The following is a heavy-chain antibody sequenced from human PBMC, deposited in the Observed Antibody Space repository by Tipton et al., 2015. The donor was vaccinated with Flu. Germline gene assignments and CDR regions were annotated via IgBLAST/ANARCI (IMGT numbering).Heavy chain of an antibody. CDR3: ARLSYYDVDLKNFYFDY. D-gene: IGHD3-10*02. V-gene: IGHV4-39*01. CDR2: LSYSGST. Sequence: TLSLTCTVSGGSVSSTTYYWAWIRQPPGKGLEWIGSLSYSGSTYYNPSLKSRVTISVDTSKRQFSLELRSVTAADTAVYYCARLSYYDVDLKNFYFDYWGQGALVTVSS. J-gene: IGHJ4*02. CDR1: GGSVSSTTYY.